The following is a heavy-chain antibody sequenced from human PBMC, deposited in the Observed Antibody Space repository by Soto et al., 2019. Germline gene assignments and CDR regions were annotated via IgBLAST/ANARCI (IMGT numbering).Heavy chain of an antibody. J-gene: IGHJ3*01. CDR3: VRDDARDDIWTGSSLGRAFDL. CDR2: IYHTGHT. D-gene: IGHD3-9*01. CDR1: NASISSSNW. V-gene: IGHV4-4*02. Sequence: QVQLQESGPNLVKPSGTLSLTCVITNASISSSNWWSWVRQAPGKGLEWIGEIYHTGHTNYAPSLRSHITMSIYKSNNRFSPRLTSLTASDTGVYYCVRDDARDDIWTGSSLGRAFDLWGQGTLVTVSS.